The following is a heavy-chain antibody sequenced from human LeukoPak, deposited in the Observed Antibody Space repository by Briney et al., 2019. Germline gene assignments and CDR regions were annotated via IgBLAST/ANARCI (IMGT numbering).Heavy chain of an antibody. V-gene: IGHV3-21*01. J-gene: IGHJ4*02. CDR3: ARGFGTAMVTLDY. CDR2: ISSSSSYI. CDR1: GFTFSSYS. Sequence: PGGSLRLSCAASGFTFSSYSMNWVRQAPGKGLEWVSSISSSSSYIYYADSVKGRFAISRDSAKNSLYLQMNSLRAEDTAVYYCARGFGTAMVTLDYWGQGTLVTVSS. D-gene: IGHD5-18*01.